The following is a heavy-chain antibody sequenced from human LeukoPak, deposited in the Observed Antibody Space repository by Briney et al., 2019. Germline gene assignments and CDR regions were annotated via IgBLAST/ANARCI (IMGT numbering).Heavy chain of an antibody. Sequence: GGSLRLSCAASGFTFSSYWMSWVRQAPGKGLEWVSSISSSSSYIYYADSVKGRFTISRDNAKNSLYLQMNSLRAEDTAVYYCARDGNSGFDYWGQGTLVTVSS. J-gene: IGHJ4*02. CDR1: GFTFSSYW. CDR2: ISSSSSYI. V-gene: IGHV3-21*01. D-gene: IGHD6-19*01. CDR3: ARDGNSGFDY.